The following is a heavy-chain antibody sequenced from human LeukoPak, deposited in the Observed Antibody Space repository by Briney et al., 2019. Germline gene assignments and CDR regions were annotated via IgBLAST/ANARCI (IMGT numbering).Heavy chain of an antibody. D-gene: IGHD3-10*01. Sequence: PGGSLRLSCAASGFTFSSYWMSWVRQAPGKGLEWVANIKQDGSEKYYVDSVKGRFTISRDNAKNSLYLQMNSLRAEDTAVYYCARDRVTMVRGARNYYFDHWGQGTLVTVSS. V-gene: IGHV3-7*04. J-gene: IGHJ4*02. CDR1: GFTFSSYW. CDR3: ARDRVTMVRGARNYYFDH. CDR2: IKQDGSEK.